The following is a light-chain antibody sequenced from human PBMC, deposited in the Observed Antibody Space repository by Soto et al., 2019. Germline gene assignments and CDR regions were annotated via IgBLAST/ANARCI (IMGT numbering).Light chain of an antibody. CDR3: QQYDDSPPRFT. Sequence: EIVLTQSPATLSLSPGERATLSCRASQSVDSYLAWYQQKPGQAPRLLIYDASNRATGIPARFSGSGSGTDFTLTISSLEPEDFAVYYCQQYDDSPPRFTFGPGTKVDIK. V-gene: IGKV3-11*01. CDR1: QSVDSY. CDR2: DAS. J-gene: IGKJ3*01.